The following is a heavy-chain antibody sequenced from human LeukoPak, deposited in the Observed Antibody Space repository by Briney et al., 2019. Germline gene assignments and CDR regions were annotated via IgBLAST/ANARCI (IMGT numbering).Heavy chain of an antibody. D-gene: IGHD2-15*01. CDR1: GFSFSRYW. Sequence: GGSLRLSCEASGFSFSRYWMSWVRQAPLRGLEWVGRIKSKTDGGTTDYAAPVKGRFTISRDDSKNTLYLQMNSLKTEDTAVYYCTTDLEGRQDYWGQGTLVTVSS. J-gene: IGHJ4*02. V-gene: IGHV3-15*01. CDR2: IKSKTDGGTT. CDR3: TTDLEGRQDY.